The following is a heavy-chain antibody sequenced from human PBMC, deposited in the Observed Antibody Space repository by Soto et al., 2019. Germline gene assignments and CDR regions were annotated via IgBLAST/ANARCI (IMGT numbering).Heavy chain of an antibody. CDR1: GGSISSRSHY. D-gene: IGHD3-22*01. J-gene: IGHJ2*01. CDR2: IYYSGTT. CDR3: ARHATYSDNSGSYNYWYLDL. V-gene: IGHV4-39*01. Sequence: QVQLYESGPRLVKPSETLSLTCTVAGGSISSRSHYWGWIRQPPGKGLEWIGSIYYSGTTYYNPSLTSRVTIAVDTSKNQISLKLTSVTAADMAVFYWARHATYSDNSGSYNYWYLDLWGRGTLVTVSA.